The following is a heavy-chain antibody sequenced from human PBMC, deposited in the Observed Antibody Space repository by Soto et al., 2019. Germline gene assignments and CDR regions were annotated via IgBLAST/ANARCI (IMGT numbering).Heavy chain of an antibody. Sequence: EVQLLESGGTLVQPGGSLRLSCAASGFTFSTYAMSWVRQAPGKGLEWVSAVSGSGSSTYYADSVKGRFTISRDNSKNTLYLQMNSLRAEDTAVYYCAKLPPYDFWSGYNYYFDYWGQGTLVTVSS. V-gene: IGHV3-23*01. CDR2: VSGSGSST. CDR1: GFTFSTYA. J-gene: IGHJ4*02. CDR3: AKLPPYDFWSGYNYYFDY. D-gene: IGHD3-3*01.